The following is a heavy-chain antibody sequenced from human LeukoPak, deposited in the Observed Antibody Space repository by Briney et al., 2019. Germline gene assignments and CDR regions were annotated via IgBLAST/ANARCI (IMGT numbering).Heavy chain of an antibody. CDR2: ISAYNGNT. V-gene: IGHV1-18*01. J-gene: IGHJ4*02. CDR3: ARDQGGPLDYGDYGPHDY. D-gene: IGHD4-17*01. CDR1: GYIFTSYD. Sequence: ASVKVSCKASGYIFTSYDINWVRQAPGQGLEWMGWISAYNGNTNYAQKLQGRVTMTTDTSTSTAYMELRSLRSDDTAVYYCARDQGGPLDYGDYGPHDYWGQGTLVTVSP.